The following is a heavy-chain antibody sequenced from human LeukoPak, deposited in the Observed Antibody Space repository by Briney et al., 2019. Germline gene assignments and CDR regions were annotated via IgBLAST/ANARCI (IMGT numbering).Heavy chain of an antibody. Sequence: SETLSLTCTVSGGSISSSIYYWGWIRQPPGKGLEWIGTISYSGNTYYNSSLKSRVTISVDTSKNQFSLKLSSVTAADAAVYYCARADVGAGPPVAFDIWGQGTMVTVSS. J-gene: IGHJ3*02. D-gene: IGHD1-26*01. V-gene: IGHV4-39*01. CDR3: ARADVGAGPPVAFDI. CDR2: ISYSGNT. CDR1: GGSISSSIYY.